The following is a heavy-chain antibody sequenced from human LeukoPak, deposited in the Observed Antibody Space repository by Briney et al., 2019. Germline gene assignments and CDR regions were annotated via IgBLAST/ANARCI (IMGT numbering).Heavy chain of an antibody. CDR2: ISGSGGST. D-gene: IGHD6-13*01. J-gene: IGHJ4*02. CDR1: GFTFSSYA. Sequence: PGGSLRLSCAASGFTFSSYAMSWVRQAPGKGLEWVSAISGSGGSTYYADSVKGRFTISRDNAKNSLYLQMNSLRAEDTAVYYCARVERIAAAGSLYFDYWGQGTLVTVSS. CDR3: ARVERIAAAGSLYFDY. V-gene: IGHV3-23*01.